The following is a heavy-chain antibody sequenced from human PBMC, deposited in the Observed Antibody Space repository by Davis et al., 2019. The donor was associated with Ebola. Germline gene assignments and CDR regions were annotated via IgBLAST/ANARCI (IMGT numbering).Heavy chain of an antibody. J-gene: IGHJ4*02. D-gene: IGHD1-26*01. CDR3: AREVTSGSYPGYFDY. CDR2: IYHSGNT. CDR1: GYSISSGYY. Sequence: MPSETLSLTCTVSGYSISSGYYWGWIRQPPGKGLEWIGSIYHSGNTYYNPSLKSRVTISVDTSKNQFSLKLSSVTAADTAVYYCAREVTSGSYPGYFDYWGQGTLVTVSS. V-gene: IGHV4-38-2*02.